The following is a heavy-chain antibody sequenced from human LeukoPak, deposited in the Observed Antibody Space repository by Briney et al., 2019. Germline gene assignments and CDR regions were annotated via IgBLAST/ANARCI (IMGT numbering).Heavy chain of an antibody. CDR2: IYPGDSDT. Sequence: GESLKISCKGSGYSFTSYWIGWVRQMPGKGLEWMGIIYPGDSDTRYSPSFQGQVTISADKSISTAYLQWSSLKASDTAMYYCARPSYCSSTSCYAFDYWRQGTLVTVSS. CDR3: ARPSYCSSTSCYAFDY. V-gene: IGHV5-51*01. CDR1: GYSFTSYW. J-gene: IGHJ4*02. D-gene: IGHD2-2*01.